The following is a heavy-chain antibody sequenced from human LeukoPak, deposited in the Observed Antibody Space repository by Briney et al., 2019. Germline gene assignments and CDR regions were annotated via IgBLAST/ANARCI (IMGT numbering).Heavy chain of an antibody. Sequence: PGGPLKLSCAASGFTFSYYDMSWVRQAPGKGREWVASITLSGGSTFYADSVKGRFTISRDNSKNTLYLQMNSLSAEDTAVYYCAKRGNPAVGHHYLDVWGKGTTVSVSS. CDR3: AKRGNPAVGHHYLDV. CDR2: ITLSGGST. CDR1: GFTFSYYD. D-gene: IGHD2-2*01. V-gene: IGHV3-23*01. J-gene: IGHJ6*03.